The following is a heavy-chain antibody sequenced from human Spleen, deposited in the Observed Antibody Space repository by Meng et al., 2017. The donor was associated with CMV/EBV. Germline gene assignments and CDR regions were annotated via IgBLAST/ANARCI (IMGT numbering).Heavy chain of an antibody. J-gene: IGHJ4*02. CDR2: ISHNTGNT. V-gene: IGHV1-18*01. Sequence: PGDSVKVSCKTSGYTFPSYVINWVRQAPGHGLEWMGWISHNTGNTYYAQRFQGRITITADTSTNTVFMELRGLRSDDTALYYWASITEWGQGTLVTVSS. CDR3: ASITE. CDR1: GYTFPSYV.